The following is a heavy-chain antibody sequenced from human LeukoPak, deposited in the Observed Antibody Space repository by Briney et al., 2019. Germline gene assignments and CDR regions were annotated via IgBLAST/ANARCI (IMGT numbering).Heavy chain of an antibody. CDR3: ASGDYYDSSDFDY. CDR2: IIPIFGTA. CDR1: GGTFSSYA. V-gene: IGHV1-69*05. Sequence: SVKVSCKASGGTFSSYAISWVRQAPGQGLEWMGRIIPIFGTANYAQKLQGRVTITTDESTSTAYMELSSLRSEDTAVYYCASGDYYDSSDFDYWGQGTLVTVSP. D-gene: IGHD3-22*01. J-gene: IGHJ4*02.